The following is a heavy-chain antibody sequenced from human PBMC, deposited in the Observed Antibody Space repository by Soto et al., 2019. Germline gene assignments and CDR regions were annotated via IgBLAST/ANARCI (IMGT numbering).Heavy chain of an antibody. V-gene: IGHV3-33*01. D-gene: IGHD6-13*01. CDR1: GFTFSSYG. J-gene: IGHJ4*02. CDR3: ARVGPGTGAFDY. CDR2: IWYDGSNK. Sequence: QVQLVESGGGVVQPGRSLRLSCAASGFTFSSYGMHWVRQAPGKGLEWVAVIWYDGSNKYYADSVKGRFTISRDNSKNTLYLQMNSLRAEDTAVYYCARVGPGTGAFDYWGQGTLVTVSS.